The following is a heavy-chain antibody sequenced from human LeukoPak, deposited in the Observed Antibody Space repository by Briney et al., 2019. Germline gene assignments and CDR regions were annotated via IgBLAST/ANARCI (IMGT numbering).Heavy chain of an antibody. Sequence: GASVKVSCKASGYTFTSYGISWVRQAPGQGLEWMGWISAYNGNTNYAQKLQGRVTMTTDTSTSTAYMELRSLRSDDTAVYYCARNITLTYYDFWSGAYYFDYWGQGTLVTVSS. CDR1: GYTFTSYG. D-gene: IGHD3-3*01. CDR3: ARNITLTYYDFWSGAYYFDY. CDR2: ISAYNGNT. V-gene: IGHV1-18*01. J-gene: IGHJ4*02.